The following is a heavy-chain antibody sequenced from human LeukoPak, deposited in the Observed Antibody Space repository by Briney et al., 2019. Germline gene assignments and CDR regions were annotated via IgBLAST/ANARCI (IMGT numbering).Heavy chain of an antibody. D-gene: IGHD3-10*01. Sequence: SQTLSLTCTVSGGSISSGSYYWSWIRQPAGKGLEWIGRIYTSGSTNYNPSLKSRVTISVDTSKNQFSLKLSSVTAADTAVYYCARYSMVRGVIGYWGQGTLVTVSS. CDR2: IYTSGST. CDR1: GGSISSGSYY. J-gene: IGHJ4*02. CDR3: ARYSMVRGVIGY. V-gene: IGHV4-61*02.